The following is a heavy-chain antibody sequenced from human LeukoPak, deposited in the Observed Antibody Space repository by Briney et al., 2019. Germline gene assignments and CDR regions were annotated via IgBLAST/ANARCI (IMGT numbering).Heavy chain of an antibody. Sequence: GGSLRLSCAASGFTFRSYWMTWVRQAPGKGLEWVAHIKQDGSEKYYVDSLKGRFTISRDNAKNSLYLQMNSLRAEDTAVYYCARVDIVVVVAATHYYYYYYMDVWGKGTTVTVSS. CDR3: ARVDIVVVVAATHYYYYYYMDV. V-gene: IGHV3-7*01. CDR1: GFTFRSYW. J-gene: IGHJ6*03. D-gene: IGHD2-15*01. CDR2: IKQDGSEK.